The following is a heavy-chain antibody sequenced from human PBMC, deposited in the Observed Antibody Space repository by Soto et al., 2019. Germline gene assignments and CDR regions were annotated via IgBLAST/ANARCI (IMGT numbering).Heavy chain of an antibody. CDR2: IIPIFGTA. CDR1: GGIFSNYA. V-gene: IGHV1-69*13. CDR3: ARNSEQQLVYEISVPNDY. D-gene: IGHD6-13*01. Sequence: SVKVSGKTSGGIFSNYAIGWVRQAPGQGLEWMGGIIPIFGTANYAQKFQGGVTITADESTSTAYMELSGLRFEDTAVYYCARNSEQQLVYEISVPNDYWRQGTLVTVSS. J-gene: IGHJ4*02.